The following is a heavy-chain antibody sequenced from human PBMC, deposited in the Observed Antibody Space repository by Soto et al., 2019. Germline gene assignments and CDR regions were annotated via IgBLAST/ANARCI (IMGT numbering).Heavy chain of an antibody. CDR1: GFTFSSYS. V-gene: IGHV3-23*01. CDR3: EKDPPRGTGPPGPWFDP. Sequence: GGSLRLSCAASGFTFSSYSISWVRQAPWKGLEWVSAISGSGGSTYYADSVKGRFTISRDNSKNTLYLQMNSLRAEDTAVYYCEKDPPRGTGPPGPWFDPSGQGTPVTVSS. CDR2: ISGSGGST. J-gene: IGHJ5*02. D-gene: IGHD1-1*01.